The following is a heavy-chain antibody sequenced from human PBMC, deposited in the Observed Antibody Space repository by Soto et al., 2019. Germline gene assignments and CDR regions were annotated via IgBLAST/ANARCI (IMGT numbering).Heavy chain of an antibody. J-gene: IGHJ4*02. D-gene: IGHD3-9*01. Sequence: ASVKVACKASGYTFTSYCMHWVRQAPGQGLEWMGIINPSGGSTSYAQKFQGRVTMTRDTSTSTVYMELSSLRSEDTAVYYCARDSSRGWITIFVSWGQGILVTVPQ. CDR2: INPSGGST. V-gene: IGHV1-46*01. CDR3: ARDSSRGWITIFVS. CDR1: GYTFTSYC.